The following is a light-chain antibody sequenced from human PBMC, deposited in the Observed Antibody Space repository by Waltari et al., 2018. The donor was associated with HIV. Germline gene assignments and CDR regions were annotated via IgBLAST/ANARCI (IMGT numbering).Light chain of an antibody. CDR3: QQTYSTGIT. V-gene: IGKV1-39*01. CDR1: QSISTF. CDR2: ATS. J-gene: IGKJ3*01. Sequence: DIQMTQSPSSLSDSVGDTVSITCRASQSISTFLNWYQESPGKAPKLLIYATSSLQTGVPSRFRGSGSGTDFTLTIIGLQPEDYATYYCQQTYSTGITFGPGTKVEVK.